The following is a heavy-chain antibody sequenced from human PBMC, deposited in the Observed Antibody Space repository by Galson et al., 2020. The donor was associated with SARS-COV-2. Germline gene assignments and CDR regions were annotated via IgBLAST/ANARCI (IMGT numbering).Heavy chain of an antibody. J-gene: IGHJ4*02. CDR1: GFTFGSYG. D-gene: IGHD1-26*01. Sequence: SCAASGFTFGSYGMNWVRQAPGKGLEWVSSISTGSSSLYYADSMKGRFTISRDNAKNSLYLQMNSLRVEDTAVYYCAREGSGSTYYIDHWGQGTLVTVSS. CDR2: ISTGSSSL. V-gene: IGHV3-21*06. CDR3: AREGSGSTYYIDH.